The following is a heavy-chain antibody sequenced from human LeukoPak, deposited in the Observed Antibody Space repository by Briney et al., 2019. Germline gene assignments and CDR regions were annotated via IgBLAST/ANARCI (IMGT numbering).Heavy chain of an antibody. CDR1: GGSFSGYY. CDR3: ARDPYSGSYGHLYYYYMDV. CDR2: INHSGST. D-gene: IGHD1-26*01. V-gene: IGHV4-34*01. J-gene: IGHJ6*03. Sequence: SETLSLTCAVYGGSFSGYYWSWIRQPPGKGLEWIGEINHSGSTNYNPSLKSRVTISVDTSKNQFSLKLSSVTAADTAVYYCARDPYSGSYGHLYYYYMDVWGKGTTVTISS.